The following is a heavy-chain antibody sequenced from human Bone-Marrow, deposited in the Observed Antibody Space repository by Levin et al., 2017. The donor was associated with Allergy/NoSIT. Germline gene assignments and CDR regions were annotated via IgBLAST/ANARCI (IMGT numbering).Heavy chain of an antibody. CDR1: GLTFSNYP. CDR2: ISGGGTNT. D-gene: IGHD2-15*01. CDR3: ANGGGWSFNFDY. J-gene: IGHJ4*02. Sequence: GESLKISCAASGLTFSNYPMSWVRQAPGKGLEWVSAISGGGTNTYYPDSVKGRFTISRDNSKNTLYLQMNSLRAEDTAVYYCANGGGWSFNFDYWGQGTLVTVSS. V-gene: IGHV3-23*01.